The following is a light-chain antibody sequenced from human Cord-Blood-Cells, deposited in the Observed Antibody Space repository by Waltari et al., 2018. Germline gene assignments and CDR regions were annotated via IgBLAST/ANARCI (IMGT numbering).Light chain of an antibody. V-gene: IGKV1-39*01. CDR3: QQSYSTPYT. CDR1: QSISSY. J-gene: IGKJ2*01. Sequence: DIQITQSPSSRSASVGDRVTITRRASQSISSYLNWYQQKPGKAPKLLIYAASSLQSGVPSRFSGSGSGTDFTLTISSLQPEDFATYYCQQSYSTPYTFGQGTKLEIK. CDR2: AAS.